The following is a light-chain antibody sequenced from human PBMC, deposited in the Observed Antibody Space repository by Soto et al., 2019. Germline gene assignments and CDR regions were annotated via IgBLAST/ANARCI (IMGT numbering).Light chain of an antibody. CDR3: CSYVHGNVLVL. J-gene: IGLJ3*02. Sequence: QSALTQPASVSGSPGQSITISCTGTSSDVGTYALVSWFQQYAGKAPKIIIYEVTRRPSGVSNRFSGSKSGNTAYLTISDLQPEDEADYYCCSYVHGNVLVLFGGGTKLTVL. CDR2: EVT. V-gene: IGLV2-23*02. CDR1: SSDVGTYAL.